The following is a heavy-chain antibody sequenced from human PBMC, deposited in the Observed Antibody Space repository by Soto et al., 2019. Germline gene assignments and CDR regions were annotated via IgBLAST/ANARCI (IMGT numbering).Heavy chain of an antibody. CDR3: AKGSSAWLAPGFPYQFDF. J-gene: IGHJ4*02. CDR2: MSGTGGTA. D-gene: IGHD6-19*01. Sequence: GGSLRLSCAASGFTFSNYAMNWVRQAPGKGLEWVSGMSGTGGTAYYADSVKGRFIISRDNSKNTLYLQMSGLRAEDTAVYFYAKGSSAWLAPGFPYQFDFWGQGTLVTVSS. V-gene: IGHV3-23*01. CDR1: GFTFSNYA.